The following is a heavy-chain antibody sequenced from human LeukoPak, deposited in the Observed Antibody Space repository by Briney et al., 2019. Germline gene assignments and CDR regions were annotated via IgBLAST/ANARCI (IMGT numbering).Heavy chain of an antibody. CDR1: GGSISSYY. D-gene: IGHD4-23*01. J-gene: IGHJ6*02. V-gene: IGHV4-59*01. CDR2: IYYSGST. Sequence: TSETLSLTCTVSGGSISSYYWSWIRQPPGKGLEWIGYIYYSGSTNYNPSLKSRGTISVDTSKNQLSLKLTSVTAADAAVYFCARELGATVVNYGMDVWGQGTTVTVSS. CDR3: ARELGATVVNYGMDV.